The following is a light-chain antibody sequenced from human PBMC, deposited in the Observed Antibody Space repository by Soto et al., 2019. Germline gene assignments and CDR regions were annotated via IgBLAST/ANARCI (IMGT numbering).Light chain of an antibody. J-gene: IGLJ2*01. Sequence: QSALTQPASVSGSPGQSITFSCTGTSSDVGSYNYVSWYQQHPGKAPKLMIYDVSNRPLGISNRFSGSKSGNTASLTISGLQAEDEVDYYCSSYTRSSTLVFGGGTKLTVL. CDR2: DVS. CDR3: SSYTRSSTLV. V-gene: IGLV2-14*03. CDR1: SSDVGSYNY.